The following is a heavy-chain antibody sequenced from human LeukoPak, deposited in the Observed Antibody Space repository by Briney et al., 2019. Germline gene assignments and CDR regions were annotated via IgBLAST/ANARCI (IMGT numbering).Heavy chain of an antibody. D-gene: IGHD3-22*01. CDR1: SASVTSHR. Sequence: SETLSLTCGVSSASVTSHRLAWIRQPAGKGLEWVGRVHFSGSTNYNPSLKSRVAISLDKSKNEVSLTLYSVSAADTAVYYCARDASSRGDSGGYPYCGRGVLVTVSS. CDR3: ARDASSRGDSGGYPY. J-gene: IGHJ4*02. V-gene: IGHV4-4*07. CDR2: VHFSGST.